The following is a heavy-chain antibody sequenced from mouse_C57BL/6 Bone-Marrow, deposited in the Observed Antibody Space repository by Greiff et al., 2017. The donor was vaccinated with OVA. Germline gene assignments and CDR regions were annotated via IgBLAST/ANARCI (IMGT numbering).Heavy chain of an antibody. J-gene: IGHJ1*03. D-gene: IGHD1-1*01. CDR1: GYSFTDYN. CDR2: INPNYGTT. Sequence: EVQLQQSGPELVKPGASVKISCKASGYSFTDYNMNWVKQSNGKSLEWIGVINPNYGTTSYNQKFKGKATLTVDQSSSTAYMQLNSLTSEDSAVYYCAPYRYYGSSLYFDVWGTGTTVTVSS. V-gene: IGHV1-39*01. CDR3: APYRYYGSSLYFDV.